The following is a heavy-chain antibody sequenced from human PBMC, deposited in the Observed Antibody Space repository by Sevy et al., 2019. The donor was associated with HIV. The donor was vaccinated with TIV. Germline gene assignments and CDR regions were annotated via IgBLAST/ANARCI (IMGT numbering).Heavy chain of an antibody. CDR2: ISYDGNYK. Sequence: GGSLRLSCVASGFTFPIYSVLWVRQAPGKGLEWLTLISYDGNYKYYADSVKGRFIISRDNSNNNLYLQMSSLRVEDTALYFCARVAVEYCTNDCYHRFDHWGLGTLVTVSS. D-gene: IGHD2-8*01. J-gene: IGHJ4*02. V-gene: IGHV3-30*04. CDR1: GFTFPIYS. CDR3: ARVAVEYCTNDCYHRFDH.